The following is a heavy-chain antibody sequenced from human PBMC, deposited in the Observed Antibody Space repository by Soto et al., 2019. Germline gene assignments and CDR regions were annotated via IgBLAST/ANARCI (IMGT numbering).Heavy chain of an antibody. Sequence: SETLSLTCAVYGGSFSGYYWSWIRQPPGKGLEWIGEINHSGSTNYNPSLKSRVTISVDTSKNQFSLKLSSVTAADTAVYYCARGRYYDSSGYYSRVYYGMDVWGQGTTVTVSS. J-gene: IGHJ6*02. CDR3: ARGRYYDSSGYYSRVYYGMDV. D-gene: IGHD3-22*01. CDR2: INHSGST. V-gene: IGHV4-34*01. CDR1: GGSFSGYY.